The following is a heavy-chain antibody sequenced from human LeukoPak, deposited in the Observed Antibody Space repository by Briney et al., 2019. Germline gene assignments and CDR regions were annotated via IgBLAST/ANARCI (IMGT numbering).Heavy chain of an antibody. J-gene: IGHJ2*01. V-gene: IGHV1-46*01. Sequence: ASVKVSCKASGYTFTSYYMHWVRQAPGQGLEWMGIINPSGGSTSYAQKFQGRVTMTRDMSTSTVYMELSSLRSEDTAVYYCARAGYCSGGSCSRYFDLWGRGTLVTVSS. CDR2: INPSGGST. CDR3: ARAGYCSGGSCSRYFDL. CDR1: GYTFTSYY. D-gene: IGHD2-15*01.